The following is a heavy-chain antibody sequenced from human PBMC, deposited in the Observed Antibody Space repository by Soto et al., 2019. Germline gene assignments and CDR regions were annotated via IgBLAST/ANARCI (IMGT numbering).Heavy chain of an antibody. Sequence: SETLSLTCTVYGGSISSYYWSCIRQPPGKGLEWIGRIYYSWSTNYNPSLQSRVTISVETSKRQFSLKLSSVTAADTAVYYCAREIADIEDAFDIWGQGTLVTVSS. V-gene: IGHV4-59*01. D-gene: IGHD2-15*01. J-gene: IGHJ3*02. CDR2: IYYSWST. CDR1: GGSISSYY. CDR3: AREIADIEDAFDI.